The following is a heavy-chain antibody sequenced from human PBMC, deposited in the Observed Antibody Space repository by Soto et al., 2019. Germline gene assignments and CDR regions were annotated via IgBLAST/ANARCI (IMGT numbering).Heavy chain of an antibody. CDR1: GYTFTSYD. D-gene: IGHD2-2*01. CDR2: MNPNSGNT. Sequence: ASVKVSCKASGYTFTSYDINWVRQATGQGLEWMGWMNPNSGNTGYAQKFQGRVTMTRNTSISTAYMELSSLRSEDTAVYYCARARRGYCSSTSCYVHYYYYMDVWGKGTTVTVS. J-gene: IGHJ6*03. CDR3: ARARRGYCSSTSCYVHYYYYMDV. V-gene: IGHV1-8*01.